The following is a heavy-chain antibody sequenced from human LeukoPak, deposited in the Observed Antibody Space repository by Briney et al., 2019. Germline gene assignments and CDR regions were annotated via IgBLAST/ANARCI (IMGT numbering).Heavy chain of an antibody. V-gene: IGHV4-34*01. Sequence: SETLSLTCAVYGGSFSGYYWSWIRQPPGKGLEWIGEINHSGSTNYNPSLKSRVTISVDTSKNQFSLKLSSATAADTAVYYCAGDYIWGSYRGPSLDYWGQGTLVTVSS. D-gene: IGHD3-16*02. CDR3: AGDYIWGSYRGPSLDY. CDR2: INHSGST. CDR1: GGSFSGYY. J-gene: IGHJ4*02.